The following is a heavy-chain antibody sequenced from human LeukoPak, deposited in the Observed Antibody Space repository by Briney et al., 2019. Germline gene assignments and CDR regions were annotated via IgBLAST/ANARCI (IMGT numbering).Heavy chain of an antibody. V-gene: IGHV1-18*01. CDR1: GYTFTSYG. CDR2: ISAYNGNT. Sequence: GASVKVSCKASGYTFTSYGISWVRQAPGQGLEWMGWISAYNGNTNYAQKLQGRVTMTTDTSTSTAYMELRSLRSDDTAVYYCARVPLEASSGHAYFDYWGQGTLVTVSS. CDR3: ARVPLEASSGHAYFDY. J-gene: IGHJ4*02. D-gene: IGHD5-12*01.